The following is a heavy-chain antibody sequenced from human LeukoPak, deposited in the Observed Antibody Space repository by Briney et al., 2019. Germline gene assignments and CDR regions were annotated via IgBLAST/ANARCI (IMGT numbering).Heavy chain of an antibody. Sequence: GGSLRLSCAASGFTFSSDAMNWVRQAPGKGLEWVSGIRGGGANTYYADSMKGRFTISRDDSKNTLYLQMNSLRAEDTALYYCARVQWFGELSAFDYWGQGTLVTVSS. J-gene: IGHJ4*02. D-gene: IGHD3-10*01. V-gene: IGHV3-23*01. CDR3: ARVQWFGELSAFDY. CDR2: IRGGGANT. CDR1: GFTFSSDA.